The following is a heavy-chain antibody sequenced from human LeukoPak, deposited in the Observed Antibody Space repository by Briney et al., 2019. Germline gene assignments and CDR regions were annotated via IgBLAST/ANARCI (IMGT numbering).Heavy chain of an antibody. Sequence: SETLSLTCAVSGGSISSSNWWSWVRQPPGKGLEWIGEIYHSGSTNYNPSLKSRVTISVDKSKNQFSLKLSSVTTADTAVYYCPRVEVLLPAYFDYWGQGTLVTVSS. CDR3: PRVEVLLPAYFDY. CDR1: GGSISSSNW. V-gene: IGHV4-4*02. CDR2: IYHSGST. D-gene: IGHD2-15*01. J-gene: IGHJ4*02.